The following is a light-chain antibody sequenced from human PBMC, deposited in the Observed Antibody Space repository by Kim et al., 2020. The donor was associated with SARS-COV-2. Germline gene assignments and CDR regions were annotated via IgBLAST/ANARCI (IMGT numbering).Light chain of an antibody. V-gene: IGLV3-21*04. CDR1: KSGSKC. Sequence: SVSPGKTAWFACGGNKSGSKCVRWCQPKPGQGPVLVIYYDSDRPAGFPERISGSKSGNTATLTINRVEAGDEADYFCRVWDVGHPVFGGGTQLTVL. CDR2: YDS. J-gene: IGLJ3*02. CDR3: RVWDVGHPV.